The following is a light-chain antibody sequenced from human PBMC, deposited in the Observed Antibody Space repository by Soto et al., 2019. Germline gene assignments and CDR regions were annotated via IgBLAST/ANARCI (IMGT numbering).Light chain of an antibody. Sequence: QSALTQPASVSGSPGQSITISCTGTSSDVGGYNYVSWYQQHPGKAPKLMIYEVSNRPSGVSNRFSGSKSGNTASLTISGLQAEAEADYYCSSYTSSSTLYVFGTGTQMTVL. CDR1: SSDVGGYNY. J-gene: IGLJ1*01. CDR3: SSYTSSSTLYV. V-gene: IGLV2-14*01. CDR2: EVS.